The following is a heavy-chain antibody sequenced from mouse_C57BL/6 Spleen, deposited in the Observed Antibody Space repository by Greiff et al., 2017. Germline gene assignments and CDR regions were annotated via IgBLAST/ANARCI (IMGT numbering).Heavy chain of an antibody. CDR3: ARHGGTGYFDV. J-gene: IGHJ1*03. D-gene: IGHD4-1*01. V-gene: IGHV1-82*01. CDR1: GYAFSSSW. Sequence: QVQLQQSGPELVKPGASVKISCKASGYAFSSSWMNWVKQRPGKGLEWIGRIYPGDGDTNYNGKFKGKATLTADKSSSTAYMQLSSLTSEDSAVYLCARHGGTGYFDVWGTGTTVTVSS. CDR2: IYPGDGDT.